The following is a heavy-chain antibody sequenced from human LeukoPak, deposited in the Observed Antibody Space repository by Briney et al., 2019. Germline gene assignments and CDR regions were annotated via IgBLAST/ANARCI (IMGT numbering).Heavy chain of an antibody. CDR3: AKDSGYSSGWNP. D-gene: IGHD6-19*01. J-gene: IGHJ5*02. Sequence: GGSLRLSCAASGFTFGNYAMSWVRQAPGKGLEWVSAISGSGGSTYYADSVKGRFTISRENSKNTLYLQMNSLRTEDTAVYYCAKDSGYSSGWNPWGQGTLVTVSS. CDR2: ISGSGGST. V-gene: IGHV3-23*01. CDR1: GFTFGNYA.